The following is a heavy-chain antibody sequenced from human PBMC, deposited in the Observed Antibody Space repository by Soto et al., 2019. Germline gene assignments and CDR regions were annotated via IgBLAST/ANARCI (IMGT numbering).Heavy chain of an antibody. D-gene: IGHD3-10*01. CDR1: GFSFSTYG. CDR2: ISSDGSNE. CDR3: ETASASSYKNAIDI. J-gene: IGHJ3*02. Sequence: PGGSLRLSCAASGFSFSTYGMHWVRQAPGKGLEWVALISSDGSNERYADSVKGRFTISRDNSGDTLDLQMNSLRAEDTAVHYCETASASSYKNAIDIWGQGTMVTVSS. V-gene: IGHV3-30*03.